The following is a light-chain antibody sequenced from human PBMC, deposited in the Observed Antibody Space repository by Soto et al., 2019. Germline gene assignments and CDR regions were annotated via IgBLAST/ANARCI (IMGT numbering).Light chain of an antibody. CDR2: SNS. J-gene: IGLJ3*02. CDR3: QSYDSSMSAAV. CDR1: TSNIGAGYY. Sequence: QSVLTQPPSVSGAPGHKVIISCTGSTSNIGAGYYVHWYQQLPGTAPKLLMYSNSNRPSGVTDRLSGSKYGTSASLAINGLQLEDDADYSCQSYDSSMSAAVLGGGTKVNVL. V-gene: IGLV1-40*01.